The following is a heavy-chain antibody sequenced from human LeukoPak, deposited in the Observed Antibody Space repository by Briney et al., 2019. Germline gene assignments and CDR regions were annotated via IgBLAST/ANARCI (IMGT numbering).Heavy chain of an antibody. CDR1: GYTFTGYY. CDR3: ARTQVGPSGSCLHDY. CDR2: INPNSGGT. J-gene: IGHJ4*02. V-gene: IGHV1-2*06. D-gene: IGHD1-26*01. Sequence: GASVKVSCKASGYTFTGYYMHWVRQAPGQGLEWMGRINPNSGGTNYAQKFQGRVTMTRDTSISTAYMELSRLRSDDTAVYYCARTQVGPSGSCLHDYWGQGTLVTVSS.